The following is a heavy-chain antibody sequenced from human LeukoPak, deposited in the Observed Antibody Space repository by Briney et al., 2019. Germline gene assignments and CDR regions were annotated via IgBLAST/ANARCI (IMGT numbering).Heavy chain of an antibody. CDR2: IWYDGSSK. Sequence: GGSLRLSCAASGFTFSSYGMHWVRQAPGKGLEWVAVIWYDGSSKYYADSVKGRFTISRDNSKNTLYLQMNSLRAEDTAVYYCARETYDSSGLDYWGQGTLVTVSS. CDR3: ARETYDSSGLDY. CDR1: GFTFSSYG. V-gene: IGHV3-33*01. D-gene: IGHD3-22*01. J-gene: IGHJ4*02.